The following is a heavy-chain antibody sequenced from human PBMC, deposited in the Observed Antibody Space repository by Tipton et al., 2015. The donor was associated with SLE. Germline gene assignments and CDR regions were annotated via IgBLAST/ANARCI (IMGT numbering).Heavy chain of an antibody. CDR1: GFTFNDAW. CDR2: IKSKSDGGTT. J-gene: IGHJ4*02. Sequence: SLRLSCAASGFTFNDAWMSWVRQAPGKGLEWVGRIKSKSDGGTTDYAPPVKGRFTISRDDSKNTLYLQMNSLKTEDTAMYYCTSGYYSYFDYWGQGTLVTVSS. CDR3: TSGYYSYFDY. D-gene: IGHD3-22*01. V-gene: IGHV3-15*01.